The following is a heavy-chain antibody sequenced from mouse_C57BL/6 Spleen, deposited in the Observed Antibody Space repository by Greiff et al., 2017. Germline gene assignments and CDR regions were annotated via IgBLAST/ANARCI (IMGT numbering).Heavy chain of an antibody. CDR1: GYTFTEYT. CDR3: ARHEEDYYGSSPWFAY. V-gene: IGHV1-62-2*01. CDR2: FYPGSGSI. Sequence: QVQLKESGAELVKPGASVKLSCKASGYTFTEYTIHWVKQRSGQGLEWIGWFYPGSGSIKYNEKFKDKATLTADKSSSTVYMELSRLTSEDSGVYFCARHEEDYYGSSPWFAYWGQGTLVTVSA. J-gene: IGHJ3*01. D-gene: IGHD1-1*01.